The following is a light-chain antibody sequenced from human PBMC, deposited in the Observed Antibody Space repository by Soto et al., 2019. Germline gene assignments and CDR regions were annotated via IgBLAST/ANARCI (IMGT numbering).Light chain of an antibody. Sequence: QSALTQPASVSGSPGQSSTISCTGTSSDVGGYNYVSWYQQHPGKSPKLMIYDVSNRPSGVSNRFSGSKSGNTASLTISGLQAEYEADYYCSSYTSSSLSVFGPGTKVTVL. V-gene: IGLV2-14*01. CDR2: DVS. CDR1: SSDVGGYNY. J-gene: IGLJ1*01. CDR3: SSYTSSSLSV.